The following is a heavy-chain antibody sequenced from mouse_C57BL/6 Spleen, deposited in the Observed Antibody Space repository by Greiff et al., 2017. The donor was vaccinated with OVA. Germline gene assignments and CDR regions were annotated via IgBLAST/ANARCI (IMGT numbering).Heavy chain of an antibody. D-gene: IGHD2-2*01. CDR1: GYTFTDYE. CDR3: TRWFLYYFDY. Sequence: VKVVESGAELVRPGASVTLSCKASGYTFTDYEMHWVKQTPVHGLEWIGAIDPETGGTAYNQKFKGKAILTADKSSSTAYMELRSLTSEDSAVYYCTRWFLYYFDYWGQGTTLTVSS. V-gene: IGHV1-15*01. J-gene: IGHJ2*01. CDR2: IDPETGGT.